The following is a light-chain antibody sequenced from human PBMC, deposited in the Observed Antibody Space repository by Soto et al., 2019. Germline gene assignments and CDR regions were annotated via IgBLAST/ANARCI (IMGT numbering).Light chain of an antibody. J-gene: IGLJ1*01. CDR1: SSNIGAGYD. CDR3: QSYDICLSASYV. V-gene: IGLV1-40*01. Sequence: QSVLTQPPSVSGAPGQRVTISCPGSSSNIGAGYDVHWYQQLPGTAPKLLIYGNSNRPSGVPDRFSGSKSGTSASLAITGLQAEDEADYYCQSYDICLSASYVFVTGTIVT. CDR2: GNS.